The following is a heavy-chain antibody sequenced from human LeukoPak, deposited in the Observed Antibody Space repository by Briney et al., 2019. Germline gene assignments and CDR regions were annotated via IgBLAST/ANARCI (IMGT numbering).Heavy chain of an antibody. V-gene: IGHV3-30*18. J-gene: IGHJ4*02. CDR3: AKGVSTTVTTGFDY. Sequence: GRSLRLSCAASGFTFSSYGMHWVRQAPGKGLEWVAVISYDGSNKYNADSVKGRFTISRDNSKNTLYLQMNSLRAEDTAVYYCAKGVSTTVTTGFDYWGQGTLVTVSS. CDR1: GFTFSSYG. CDR2: ISYDGSNK. D-gene: IGHD4-17*01.